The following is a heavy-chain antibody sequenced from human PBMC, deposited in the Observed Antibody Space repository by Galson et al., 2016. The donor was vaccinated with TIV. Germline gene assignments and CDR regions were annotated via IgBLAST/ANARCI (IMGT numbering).Heavy chain of an antibody. CDR2: ISAANGDT. CDR3: ARSDAISGYYYHLDC. V-gene: IGHV1-3*01. Sequence: SVKVSCRASGYTFINYAIQWVRQAPGQSLEWMGWISAANGDTKSSQKFQGRVTTTRDTSANMAYMELSSLRSEDTAVYYCARSDAISGYYYHLDCWGQGSLGTVSS. J-gene: IGHJ4*02. CDR1: GYTFINYA. D-gene: IGHD3-22*01.